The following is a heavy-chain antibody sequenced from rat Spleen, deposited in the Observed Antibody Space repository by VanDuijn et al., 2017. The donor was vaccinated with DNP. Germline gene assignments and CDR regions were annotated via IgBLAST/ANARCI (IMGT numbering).Heavy chain of an antibody. J-gene: IGHJ3*01. CDR3: ATRGGNYGYPFAY. CDR1: GFTFSNYG. D-gene: IGHD1-7*01. CDR2: ISYDGGST. Sequence: EVQLVESGGGLVQPGRSMKLSCAASGFTFSNYGMAWVRQAPKKGLEWVAYISYDGGSTYYRDSVKGRFTIFRDNAKSTLYLQMDSLRSEDTATYYCATRGGNYGYPFAYWGQGTLVTVSS. V-gene: IGHV5-25*01.